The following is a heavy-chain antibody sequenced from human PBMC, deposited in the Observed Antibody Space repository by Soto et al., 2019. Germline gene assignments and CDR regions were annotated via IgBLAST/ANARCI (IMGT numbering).Heavy chain of an antibody. J-gene: IGHJ6*02. CDR2: IMPHIHTA. D-gene: IGHD5-18*01. CDR3: ARDENVDTAMVAYYYYGMDV. CDR1: GGTFNSYA. V-gene: IGHV1-69*13. Sequence: SLKVSCQASGGTFNSYAISWVRQAHGQGLEWMGGIMPHIHTANYAQKFQGRGRITEGEAASAAYMDLSGLRSEGTAVYHCARDENVDTAMVAYYYYGMDVWGQGTTVTVSS.